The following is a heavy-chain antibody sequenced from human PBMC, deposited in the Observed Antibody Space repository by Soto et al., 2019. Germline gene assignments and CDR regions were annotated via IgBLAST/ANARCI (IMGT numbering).Heavy chain of an antibody. J-gene: IGHJ4*02. CDR1: GFTFSSYL. V-gene: IGHV3-30-3*01. Sequence: QVQLVESGGGVVQPGRSLRLSCATSGFTFSSYLIQWVRQTPDKGQEGVAFISRDGSNEYYADSVKGRMTNSRDNCKNAVYLEMNRLRTVDTEVSYCARDEEGGTDCDLGYWGQGTLVTVSS. CDR2: ISRDGSNE. CDR3: ARDEEGGTDCDLGY. D-gene: IGHD1-26*01.